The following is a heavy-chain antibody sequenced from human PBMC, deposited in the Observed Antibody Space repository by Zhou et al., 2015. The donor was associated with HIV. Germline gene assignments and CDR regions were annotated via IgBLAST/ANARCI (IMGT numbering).Heavy chain of an antibody. J-gene: IGHJ4*02. CDR3: ATQKRTYYYDSSGYYFDL. V-gene: IGHV1-69*02. CDR2: IIPILGIA. Sequence: QVQLVQSGAEVKKPGSSVKVSCKASGGTFSSYTISWVRQAPGQGLEWMGRIIPILGIANYAQKFQGRVTITADKSTSTAYMELSSLRSEDTAVYYCATQKRTYYYDSSGYYFDLLGPGNPGHRLL. D-gene: IGHD3-22*01. CDR1: GGTFSSYT.